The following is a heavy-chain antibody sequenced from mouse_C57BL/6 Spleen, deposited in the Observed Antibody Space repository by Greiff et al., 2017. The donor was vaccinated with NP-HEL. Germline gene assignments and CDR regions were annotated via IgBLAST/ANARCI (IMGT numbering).Heavy chain of an antibody. J-gene: IGHJ1*03. V-gene: IGHV7-3*01. CDR2: IRNKANGYTT. CDR3: ARLGSSWYFDV. Sequence: EVKVVESGGGLVQPGGSLSLSCAASGFTFTDYYMSWVRQPPGKALEWLGFIRNKANGYTTEYSASVKGRFTISRDNSQSILYLQMNALRAEDSATYYCARLGSSWYFDVWGTGTTVTVSS. D-gene: IGHD1-1*01. CDR1: GFTFTDYY.